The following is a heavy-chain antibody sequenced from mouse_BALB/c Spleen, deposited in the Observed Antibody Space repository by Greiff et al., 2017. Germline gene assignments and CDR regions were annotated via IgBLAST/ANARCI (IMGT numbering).Heavy chain of an antibody. D-gene: IGHD2-14*01. CDR2: ISNGGGST. J-gene: IGHJ1*01. CDR3: AIQRRYEYFDV. CDR1: GFTFSSYT. Sequence: EVHLVESGGGLVQPGGSLKLSCAASGFTFSSYTMSWVRQTPEKRLEWVAYISNGGGSTYYPDTVKGRFTISRDNAKNTLYLQMSSLKSEDTAMYYCAIQRRYEYFDVWGAGTTVTVSS. V-gene: IGHV5-12-2*01.